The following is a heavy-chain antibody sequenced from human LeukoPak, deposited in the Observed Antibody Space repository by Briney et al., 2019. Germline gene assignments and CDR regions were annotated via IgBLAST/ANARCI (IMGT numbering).Heavy chain of an antibody. V-gene: IGHV3-48*03. CDR1: TFAFNNYE. Sequence: GGSLRLSCVASTFAFNNYEMNWVRQSPGKGREWISYISTAGSTIYYADSVKGRLTISRDNAEKSLFLQINSLRVEDTAVYYCARVSPFGFNAFDVWGQGTLVTVSS. J-gene: IGHJ3*01. CDR3: ARVSPFGFNAFDV. D-gene: IGHD3-3*01. CDR2: ISTAGSTI.